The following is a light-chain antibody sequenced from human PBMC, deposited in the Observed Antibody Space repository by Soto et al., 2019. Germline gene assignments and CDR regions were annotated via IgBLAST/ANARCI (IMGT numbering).Light chain of an antibody. V-gene: IGKV3-20*01. CDR1: QSVSSSY. CDR3: QQYGSSTET. CDR2: GAS. J-gene: IGKJ1*01. Sequence: EIVLTQSPGTLSLSPGERATLSCRASQSVSSSYLAWYQQKPGQAPRLLIYGASSRATGIPDRFSGSGSGTDCTLTISRLEPEDFAVYYCQQYGSSTETFGQGTKVDIK.